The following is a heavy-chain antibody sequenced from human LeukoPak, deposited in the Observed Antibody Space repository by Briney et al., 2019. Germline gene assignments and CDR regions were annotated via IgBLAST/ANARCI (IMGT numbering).Heavy chain of an antibody. D-gene: IGHD2-2*03. CDR3: ARDGYCSSTSCYSDY. V-gene: IGHV3-48*03. CDR2: ISSSGSTI. Sequence: PGGSLRLSCAGSGFTFSTYAMSWVRQAPGKGLEWVSYISSSGSTIYYADSVKGRFTISRDNAKNSLYLQMNSLRAEDTAVYYCARDGYCSSTSCYSDYWGQGTLVTVSS. J-gene: IGHJ4*02. CDR1: GFTFSTYA.